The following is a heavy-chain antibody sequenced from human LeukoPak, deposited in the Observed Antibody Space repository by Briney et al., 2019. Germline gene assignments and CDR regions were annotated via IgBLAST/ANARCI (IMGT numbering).Heavy chain of an antibody. Sequence: ASVKVSCKASGYTFTSCEINWVRQATGHGLEWMGWMNPDSGDTAYAQKFQGRITMTRSTSITTAYMELSSLTSEDTAVYYCARGLGSYDSSELTWPMISFWGQGTQVTVSS. CDR1: GYTFTSCE. CDR2: MNPDSGDT. V-gene: IGHV1-8*01. J-gene: IGHJ4*02. D-gene: IGHD3-22*01. CDR3: ARGLGSYDSSELTWPMISF.